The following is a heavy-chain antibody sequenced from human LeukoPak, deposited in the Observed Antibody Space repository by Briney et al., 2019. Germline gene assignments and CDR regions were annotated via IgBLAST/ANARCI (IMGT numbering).Heavy chain of an antibody. Sequence: ASVKVSCKASGYTSTSYDINWVRQATGQGLEWMGWMNPNSGNTGYAQKFQGRVTMTRNTSISTAYMELSSLRSEDTAVYYCARGSKRWLQFPDYWGQGTLVTVSS. J-gene: IGHJ4*02. CDR3: ARGSKRWLQFPDY. CDR2: MNPNSGNT. CDR1: GYTSTSYD. V-gene: IGHV1-8*01. D-gene: IGHD5-24*01.